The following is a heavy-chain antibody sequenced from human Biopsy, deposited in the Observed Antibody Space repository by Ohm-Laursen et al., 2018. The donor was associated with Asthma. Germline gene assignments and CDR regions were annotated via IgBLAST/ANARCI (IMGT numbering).Heavy chain of an antibody. CDR2: MYYGETT. D-gene: IGHD2-2*01. J-gene: IGHJ4*02. V-gene: IGHV4-39*01. CDR1: SGSGGYMRSGNYY. Sequence: GTLSLTCSLSSGSGGYMRSGNYYWGWIRQPPGKGLEWIGSMYYGETTYYSPSLKSRVTISVDTPKNQFPLILSSVTAADTAVYYCARHDHRWDTYADFWGQGTLVTVSS. CDR3: ARHDHRWDTYADF.